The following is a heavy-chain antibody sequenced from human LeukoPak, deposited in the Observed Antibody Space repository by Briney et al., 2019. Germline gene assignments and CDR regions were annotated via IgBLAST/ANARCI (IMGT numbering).Heavy chain of an antibody. J-gene: IGHJ3*02. Sequence: GESLKISCAASGFTVSNNYMSWVRQAPGKGLEWVSISYSDSNTNYADSVKGRFTISRDTSQNTLSLQMNSLRAEDTAVYYCVRKNRDFNAAFDIWGQGTVVTVSS. CDR2: SYSDSNT. V-gene: IGHV3-53*01. D-gene: IGHD1-14*01. CDR1: GFTVSNNY. CDR3: VRKNRDFNAAFDI.